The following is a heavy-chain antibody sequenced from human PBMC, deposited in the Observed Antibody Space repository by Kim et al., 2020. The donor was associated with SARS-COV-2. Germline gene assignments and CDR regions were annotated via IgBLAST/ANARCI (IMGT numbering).Heavy chain of an antibody. V-gene: IGHV1-2*02. CDR3: ASTIFGVVNPFDY. D-gene: IGHD3-3*01. J-gene: IGHJ4*02. Sequence: YAQKFQDRVTMTRDTSISTAYMELSRLRSDDTAVYYCASTIFGVVNPFDYWGQGTLVTVSS.